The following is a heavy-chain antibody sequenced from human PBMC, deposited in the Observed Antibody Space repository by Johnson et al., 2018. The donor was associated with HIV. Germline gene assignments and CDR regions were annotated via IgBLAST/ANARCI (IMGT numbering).Heavy chain of an antibody. V-gene: IGHV3-7*01. J-gene: IGHJ3*02. D-gene: IGHD6-6*01. Sequence: MQLVESGGGLVQPGGSLRLSCAASGFTFSSYWMSWVRQAPGKGLEWVANIKQDGSEKYYVDSVKGRFTISRDNSKNTLYLQMNSLRAEDTAVYYCAKDRRTYSSSADAFDIWGQGTMVTVSS. CDR1: GFTFSSYW. CDR3: AKDRRTYSSSADAFDI. CDR2: IKQDGSEK.